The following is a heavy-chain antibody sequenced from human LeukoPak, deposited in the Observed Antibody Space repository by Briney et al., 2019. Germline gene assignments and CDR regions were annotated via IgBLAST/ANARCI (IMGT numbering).Heavy chain of an antibody. CDR2: INHSGST. CDR3: AREAQKYCSGGSCYGPGDY. Sequence: SETLSLTCAVYGGSFSGYYWSWIRQPPGKGLEWIGEINHSGSTNYNPPLKSRVTISVDTSKNQFSLKLSSVTAADTAVYYCAREAQKYCSGGSCYGPGDYWGQGTLVTVSS. CDR1: GGSFSGYY. V-gene: IGHV4-34*01. J-gene: IGHJ4*02. D-gene: IGHD2-15*01.